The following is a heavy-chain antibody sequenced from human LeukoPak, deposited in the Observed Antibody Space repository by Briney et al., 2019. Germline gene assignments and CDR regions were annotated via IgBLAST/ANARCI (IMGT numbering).Heavy chain of an antibody. J-gene: IGHJ6*02. Sequence: PGGSLRLSCAASGFTFSGSAMHWVRQASGKGLEWVGRIRGKANSYATAYAASVKGRFTISRDDSKNTAYLQMNSLKTEDTAVYYCTYQGGYYDILTGYNYYYGMDVWGQGTTVTVSS. CDR3: TYQGGYYDILTGYNYYYGMDV. CDR2: IRGKANSYAT. D-gene: IGHD3-9*01. CDR1: GFTFSGSA. V-gene: IGHV3-73*01.